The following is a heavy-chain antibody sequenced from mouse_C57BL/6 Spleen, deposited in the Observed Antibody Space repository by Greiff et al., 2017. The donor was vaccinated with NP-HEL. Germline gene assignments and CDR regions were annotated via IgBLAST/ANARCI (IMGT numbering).Heavy chain of an antibody. CDR2: ISDGGSYT. Sequence: DVKLVESGGGLVKPGGSLTLSCAASGFTFSSYALSWVRQTPEKRLEWVATISDGGSYTYYPATVQGRITISRDNAKNNLYLQMSHLNSEDTAMSYFSREDYYGSSPHFDYWGQGTTLTVSS. CDR1: GFTFSSYA. J-gene: IGHJ2*01. D-gene: IGHD1-1*01. CDR3: SREDYYGSSPHFDY. V-gene: IGHV5-4*01.